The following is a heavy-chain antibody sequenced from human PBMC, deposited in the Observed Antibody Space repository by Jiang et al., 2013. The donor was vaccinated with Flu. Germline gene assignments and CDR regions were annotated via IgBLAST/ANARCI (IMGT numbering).Heavy chain of an antibody. J-gene: IGHJ2*01. V-gene: IGHV4-59*01. CDR2: IYYSGST. CDR3: ARQMYSGSPGRWYFDL. Sequence: PGLVKPSETLSLTCAVSGGSISNYYWTWIRQPPGRGLEWIGYIYYSGSTNYNPSLKSRVTISVDTSKNQFSLKLSSVTAADTAVYYCARQMYSGSPGRWYFDLWGRGTLVTVSS. D-gene: IGHD1-26*01. CDR1: GGSISNYY.